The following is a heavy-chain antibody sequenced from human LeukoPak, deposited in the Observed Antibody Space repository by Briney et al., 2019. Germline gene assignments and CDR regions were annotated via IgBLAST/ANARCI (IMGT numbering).Heavy chain of an antibody. CDR1: GFTFRSHG. Sequence: GGSLRLSCAASGFTFRSHGMHWVRQAPGKGLEWVSSVSSSSSYIYYADSVKGRFTISRDNAKNSLYLQMNSLRAEDTAVYYCARDGQLSGENYFDYWGQGTLVTVSS. D-gene: IGHD2-2*01. J-gene: IGHJ4*02. CDR2: VSSSSSYI. V-gene: IGHV3-21*01. CDR3: ARDGQLSGENYFDY.